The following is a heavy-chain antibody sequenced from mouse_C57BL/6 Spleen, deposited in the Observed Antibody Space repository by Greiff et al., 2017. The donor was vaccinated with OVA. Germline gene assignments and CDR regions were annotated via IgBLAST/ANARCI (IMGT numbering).Heavy chain of an antibody. Sequence: VQLQQPGAELVKPGASVKMSCKASGYTFTSYWITWVKQRPGQGLEWIGDIYPGSGSTNYNEKFKSKATLTVDTSSSTAYMQLSILTSEDSAVYYCARRDYGNYYWYFDVWGTGTTVTVSS. CDR1: GYTFTSYW. V-gene: IGHV1-55*01. J-gene: IGHJ1*03. CDR2: IYPGSGST. D-gene: IGHD2-1*01. CDR3: ARRDYGNYYWYFDV.